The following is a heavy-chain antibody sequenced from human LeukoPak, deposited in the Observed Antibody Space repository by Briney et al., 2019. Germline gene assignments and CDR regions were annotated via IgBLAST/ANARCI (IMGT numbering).Heavy chain of an antibody. CDR3: ARVGGTVTTGSYYYYYYMDV. Sequence: ASVKVSCKASGYTFTSYDINWVRQATGPGLEWMGWMNPNSGNTGYAQKFQGRVTMTRNTSISTAYMELSSLRSEDTAVYYCARVGGTVTTGSYYYYYYMDVWGKGITVTVSS. D-gene: IGHD4-17*01. V-gene: IGHV1-8*01. CDR1: GYTFTSYD. J-gene: IGHJ6*03. CDR2: MNPNSGNT.